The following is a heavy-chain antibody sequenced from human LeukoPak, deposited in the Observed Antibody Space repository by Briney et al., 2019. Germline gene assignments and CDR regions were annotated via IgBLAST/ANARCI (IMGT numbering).Heavy chain of an antibody. J-gene: IGHJ6*03. CDR2: IYYSEST. V-gene: IGHV4-59*11. Sequence: SETLSLTCTVSGGSISSHHWSWIRQPPGKGLEWIGYIYYSESTNFNPSLQSRVTISVDTSKNKFSLKVGSVTAADTAVYYCARVVNPSSYYYYMDVWGKGTTVTVSS. CDR1: GGSISSHH. CDR3: ARVVNPSSYYYYMDV.